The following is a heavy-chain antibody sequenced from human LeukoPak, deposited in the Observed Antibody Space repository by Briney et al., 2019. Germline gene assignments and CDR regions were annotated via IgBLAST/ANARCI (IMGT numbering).Heavy chain of an antibody. D-gene: IGHD6-13*01. CDR3: ARGEYSSSWFDAFDI. Sequence: SETLSLTCAVYGGSFSGYYWSWIRQPPGKGLEWIGEINHSGSTNYNPSLKSRVTISVDTSKNQFSLKLSSVTAADTAVYYCARGEYSSSWFDAFDIWGQGAMVTVSS. CDR2: INHSGST. J-gene: IGHJ3*02. CDR1: GGSFSGYY. V-gene: IGHV4-34*01.